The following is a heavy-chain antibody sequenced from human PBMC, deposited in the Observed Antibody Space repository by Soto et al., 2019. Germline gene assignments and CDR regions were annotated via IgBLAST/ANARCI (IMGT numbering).Heavy chain of an antibody. V-gene: IGHV1-8*01. J-gene: IGHJ4*02. CDR3: ARRALMGSHLWLPLDY. CDR1: GYTFSNYD. D-gene: IGHD5-18*01. CDR2: MNPNSGNT. Sequence: QVQLVQSGAEVRKPGASVKVSCKASGYTFSNYDINWVRQATGQGLEWMGWMNPNSGNTGDAQKFQGRVTMTRGFFVSTAYMELSSLRSDDTAVYYCARRALMGSHLWLPLDYWAQGTLVTVSS.